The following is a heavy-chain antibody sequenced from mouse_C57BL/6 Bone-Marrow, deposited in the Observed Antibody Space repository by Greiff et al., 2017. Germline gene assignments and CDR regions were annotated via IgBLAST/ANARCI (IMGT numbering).Heavy chain of an antibody. CDR3: ARDGYYFYYFDY. CDR1: GYTFTDYY. Sequence: VQLQQSGAELVRPGASVKLSCKASGYTFTDYYINWVKQRPGQGLEWIARIYPGSGNTYYNEKFKGKATLTAAKSSSTAYMQLSSLTSEDSAVYFCARDGYYFYYFDYWGQGTTLTVSS. CDR2: IYPGSGNT. D-gene: IGHD2-3*01. J-gene: IGHJ2*01. V-gene: IGHV1-76*01.